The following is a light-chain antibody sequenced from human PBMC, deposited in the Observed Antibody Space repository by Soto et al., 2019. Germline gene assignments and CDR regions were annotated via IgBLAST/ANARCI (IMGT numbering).Light chain of an antibody. CDR3: AAWDDSLYGWV. Sequence: QAVLTQPPSASGTPGQRVTISCSGSSSNIGSNTVNWYQQLPGTAPTLLIYYNNQRPSGVPDRFSGSKSGTSASLAISGLQSEDEAHYYCAAWDDSLYGWVFGGGTKLTVL. V-gene: IGLV1-44*01. J-gene: IGLJ3*02. CDR1: SSNIGSNT. CDR2: YNN.